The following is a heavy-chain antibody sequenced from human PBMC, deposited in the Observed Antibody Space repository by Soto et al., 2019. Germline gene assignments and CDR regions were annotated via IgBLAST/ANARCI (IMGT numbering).Heavy chain of an antibody. CDR3: ARGISSSPLSAPYGYYYYGMDV. V-gene: IGHV5-10-1*01. J-gene: IGHJ6*02. Sequence: GESLKISCKGSGYSFTSYWISWVRQMPGKGLEWMGRIDPSDSYTNYSPSFQGHVTISADKSISTAYLQRSSLKASDTAMYYCARGISSSPLSAPYGYYYYGMDVWGQGTTVTVSS. CDR1: GYSFTSYW. D-gene: IGHD6-13*01. CDR2: IDPSDSYT.